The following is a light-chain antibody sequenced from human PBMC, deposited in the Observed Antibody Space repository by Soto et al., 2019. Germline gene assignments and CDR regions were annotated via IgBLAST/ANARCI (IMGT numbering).Light chain of an antibody. CDR2: GIS. CDR1: QSVTNRY. V-gene: IGKV3-20*01. J-gene: IGKJ1*01. Sequence: ESVLTQSPGTLSLSPGERATLSCRASQSVTNRYFAWYQQRHGQAPRLLIYGISNRATGIPDRFSGSGSGTDFTLTISRLEPEDFAVYYCQQYGSSGTFGQVTKADIK. CDR3: QQYGSSGT.